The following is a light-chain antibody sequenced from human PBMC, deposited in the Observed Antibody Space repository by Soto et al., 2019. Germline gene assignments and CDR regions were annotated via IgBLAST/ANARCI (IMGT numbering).Light chain of an antibody. CDR1: SSDIGLYDY. Sequence: QSVLTQPASVSGSPGQSITISCTGTSSDIGLYDYVSWYQQHPGKAPKLMIFGVSNRPSGVSNRFSGSKSGNTASLTISGLQAEDEADYYCSSYTSSTTLVFGGGTQLTVL. CDR2: GVS. CDR3: SSYTSSTTLV. J-gene: IGLJ2*01. V-gene: IGLV2-14*01.